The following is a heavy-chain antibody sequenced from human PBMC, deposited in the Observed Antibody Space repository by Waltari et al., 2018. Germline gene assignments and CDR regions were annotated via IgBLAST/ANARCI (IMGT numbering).Heavy chain of an antibody. CDR3: ARRTDYGDGDY. V-gene: IGHV4-39*01. D-gene: IGHD4-17*01. J-gene: IGHJ4*02. CDR2: IYYSGST. Sequence: QLQLQESGPGLVKPSETLSLTCTGSGGSISSSSYYWGWIRQPPGKGLGWIGSIYYSGSTYYNPSLKSRVTISVDTSKNQFSLQLSSVTAADTAVYYCARRTDYGDGDYWGQGTLVTVSS. CDR1: GGSISSSSYY.